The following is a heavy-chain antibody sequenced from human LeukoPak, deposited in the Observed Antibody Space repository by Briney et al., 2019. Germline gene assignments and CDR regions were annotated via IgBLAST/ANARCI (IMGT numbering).Heavy chain of an antibody. CDR2: ISGSGGST. Sequence: GGSLRLSCAASGFTFSSYAMSWARQAPGKGLEWVSAISGSGGSTYYADSVKGRFTISRDNSKNTLYLQMNSLRAEDTAVYYCAKDNPDIVVVPAAGQYFDYWGQGTLVTVSS. CDR1: GFTFSSYA. CDR3: AKDNPDIVVVPAAGQYFDY. D-gene: IGHD2-2*01. J-gene: IGHJ4*02. V-gene: IGHV3-23*01.